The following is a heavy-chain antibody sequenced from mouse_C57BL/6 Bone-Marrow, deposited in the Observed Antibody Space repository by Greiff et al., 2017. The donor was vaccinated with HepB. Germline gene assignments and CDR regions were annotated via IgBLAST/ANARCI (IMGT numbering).Heavy chain of an antibody. J-gene: IGHJ2*01. Sequence: EVQLQQSGAELVRPGASVKLSCTASGFNIKDDYMHWVKQSPEQSLEWIGWIDPENGDTEYASKFQGKATITADTSSNTAYLQLSSLTSEDTAVYYCTTKVVAPTFYFGYWGQGTTLTVSS. D-gene: IGHD1-1*01. CDR3: TTKVVAPTFYFGY. CDR1: GFNIKDDY. V-gene: IGHV14-4*01. CDR2: IDPENGDT.